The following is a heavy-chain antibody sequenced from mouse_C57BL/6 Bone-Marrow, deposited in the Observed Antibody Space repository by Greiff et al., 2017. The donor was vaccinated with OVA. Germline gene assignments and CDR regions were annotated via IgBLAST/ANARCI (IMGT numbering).Heavy chain of an antibody. CDR2: IRSKSNNYAT. D-gene: IGHD2-3*01. V-gene: IGHV10-1*01. CDR3: VRHDVYWYFDV. Sequence: EVMLVESGGGLVQPKGSLKLSCAASGFSFNTYAMNWVRKAPGKGLEWVARIRSKSNNYATYYADSVKDRFTISRDDSESMLYLQMNNLKTEDTAMYYCVRHDVYWYFDVWGTGTTVTVSS. CDR1: GFSFNTYA. J-gene: IGHJ1*03.